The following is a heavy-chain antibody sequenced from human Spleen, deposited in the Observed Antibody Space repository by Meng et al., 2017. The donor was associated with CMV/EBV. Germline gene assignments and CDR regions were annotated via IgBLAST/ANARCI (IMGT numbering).Heavy chain of an antibody. CDR1: GFTFSSYE. Sequence: GESLKISCAASGFTFSSYEMNWVRQAPGKGLEWVSYISSSGSTIYYADSVKGRFTISRDNAKNSLYLQMNSLRAEDTAVYYCARNILAYYDFWSGYWSYYGMDVWGQGTTVTVSS. J-gene: IGHJ6*02. D-gene: IGHD3-3*01. V-gene: IGHV3-48*03. CDR2: ISSSGSTI. CDR3: ARNILAYYDFWSGYWSYYGMDV.